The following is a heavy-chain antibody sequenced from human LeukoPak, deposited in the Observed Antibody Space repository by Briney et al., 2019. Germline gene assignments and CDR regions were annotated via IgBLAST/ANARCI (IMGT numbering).Heavy chain of an antibody. CDR1: GGSISSYY. V-gene: IGHV4-4*07. D-gene: IGHD3-16*02. J-gene: IGHJ1*01. Sequence: SEALSLTCTVSGGSISSYYWSWIRQPAGKGLEWIGRIYTSGSTNYNPSLKSRVTMSVDTSKNQFSLNLTSVTAADTAVYYCAREGGGSNRCLDWGQGTLVTVSS. CDR3: AREGGGSNRCLD. CDR2: IYTSGST.